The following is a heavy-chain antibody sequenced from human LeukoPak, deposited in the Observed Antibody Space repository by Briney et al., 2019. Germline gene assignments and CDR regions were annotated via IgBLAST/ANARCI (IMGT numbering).Heavy chain of an antibody. V-gene: IGHV3-43*01. J-gene: IGHJ5*02. CDR2: ISWDGAAT. CDR1: GFIFDDYT. D-gene: IGHD2-15*01. Sequence: PGGSLRLSCITSGFIFDDYTMHWVRQVPGKGLEWVSLISWDGAATYYADSVKGRFTISRDNSINSLYLQMNSLTSEDTAFYYCARDSVACSRGATCSSMGWFDPWGQGTLVTVSS. CDR3: ARDSVACSRGATCSSMGWFDP.